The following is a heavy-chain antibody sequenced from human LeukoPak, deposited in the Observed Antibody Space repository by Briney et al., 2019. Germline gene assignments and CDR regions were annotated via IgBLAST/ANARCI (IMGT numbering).Heavy chain of an antibody. J-gene: IGHJ1*01. CDR2: INPSGGST. D-gene: IGHD6-6*01. CDR1: GYTFTSYY. CDR3: ASVRSIAARPGCFQR. V-gene: IGHV1-46*01. Sequence: GASVKASFNAAGYTFTSYYMHLVRQAPGQGLEWMGIINPSGGSTSYAQKFQGRVTMTRDTSTSTVYMELNSLRSEDTAVYYCASVRSIAARPGCFQRCGQGTLVTVSS.